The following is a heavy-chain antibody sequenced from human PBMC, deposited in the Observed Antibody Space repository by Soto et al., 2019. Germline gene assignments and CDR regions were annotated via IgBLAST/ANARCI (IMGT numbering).Heavy chain of an antibody. CDR3: ARVTYYYDSSGYYYDPALDY. CDR1: GFSLSNARMG. Sequence: SGPTLVNPTETLTLTCTVSGFSLSNARMGVSWIRQPPGKALEWLAHIFSNDEKSYGTSLKSRLTISKDTSKSQVVLTMTNMDPVDTATYYCARVTYYYDSSGYYYDPALDYWGQGTLVTVSS. V-gene: IGHV2-26*01. CDR2: IFSNDEK. D-gene: IGHD3-22*01. J-gene: IGHJ4*02.